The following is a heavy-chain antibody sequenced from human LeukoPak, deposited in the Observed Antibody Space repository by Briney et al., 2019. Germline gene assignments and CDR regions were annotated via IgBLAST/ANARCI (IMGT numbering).Heavy chain of an antibody. Sequence: SETLSLTCTVSGGSISSGGYYWSWIRQHPGKGLEWIGYIYYSGSTYYNPSLKSRVTISVDTSKNQFSLKLSSVTAADTAVYYCARAQRFSGWYTAFDIWGQGTMVTVSS. CDR1: GGSISSGGYY. CDR2: IYYSGST. CDR3: ARAQRFSGWYTAFDI. V-gene: IGHV4-31*03. J-gene: IGHJ3*02. D-gene: IGHD6-19*01.